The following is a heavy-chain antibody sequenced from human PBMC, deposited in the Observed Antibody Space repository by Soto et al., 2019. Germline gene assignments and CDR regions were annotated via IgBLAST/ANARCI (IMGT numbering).Heavy chain of an antibody. CDR3: TKAYDLWGVDY. J-gene: IGHJ4*02. V-gene: IGHV3-30*18. CDR2: ISYDGSNK. D-gene: IGHD3-3*01. CDR1: GFTFSSYG. Sequence: QVQLVESGGGVVQPGRSLRLSCAASGFTFSSYGMHWVRQAPGKGLEGVAVISYDGSNKYYADSVKGRFTISRDNSKHSLYLQTSSLRADDAAVYDCTKAYDLWGVDYCGWGTLLTACS.